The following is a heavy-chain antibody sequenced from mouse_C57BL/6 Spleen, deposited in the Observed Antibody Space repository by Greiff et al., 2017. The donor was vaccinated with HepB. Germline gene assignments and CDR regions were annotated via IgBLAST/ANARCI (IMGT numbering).Heavy chain of an antibody. Sequence: EVKLMESGGGLVQPGGSLKLSCAASGFTFSDYYMYWVRQTPEKRLEWVAYISNGGGSTYYPDTVKGRFTISRDNAKNTLYLQMSRLKSEDTAMYYCARHISHGAMDYWGQGTSVTVSS. J-gene: IGHJ4*01. CDR2: ISNGGGST. CDR3: ARHISHGAMDY. CDR1: GFTFSDYY. V-gene: IGHV5-12*01.